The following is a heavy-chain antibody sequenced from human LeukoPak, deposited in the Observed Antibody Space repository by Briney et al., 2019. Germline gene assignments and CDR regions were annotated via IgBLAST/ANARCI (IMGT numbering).Heavy chain of an antibody. J-gene: IGHJ4*02. CDR1: GFTFSSYA. CDR3: ARWGPMVLSQDY. CDR2: ISYDGSNK. D-gene: IGHD3-10*01. V-gene: IGHV3-30-3*01. Sequence: GRSLRLSCAASGFTFSSYAMHWVRQAPGKGLEWVAVISYDGSNKYYADSVKGRFTISRDNSKNTLYLQMNSLRAEDTAVYYCARWGPMVLSQDYWGQGTLVTVSS.